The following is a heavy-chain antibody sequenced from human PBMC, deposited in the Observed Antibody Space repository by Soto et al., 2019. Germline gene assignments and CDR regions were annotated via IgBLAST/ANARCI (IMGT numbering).Heavy chain of an antibody. Sequence: QVQLQESGPGLVKPSETLSLTCTVSGGSISSYYWSWIRQPPGKGLEWIGYIYYSGSTNYNPSLKSRVTISVDTSKNQFSLKLSSVTAADTAVYYCANHIVVGELDAFDIWGQGTMVTVSS. CDR1: GGSISSYY. CDR3: ANHIVVGELDAFDI. D-gene: IGHD2-15*01. CDR2: IYYSGST. J-gene: IGHJ3*02. V-gene: IGHV4-59*08.